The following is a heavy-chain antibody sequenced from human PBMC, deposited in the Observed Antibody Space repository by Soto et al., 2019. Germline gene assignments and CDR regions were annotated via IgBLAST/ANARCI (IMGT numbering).Heavy chain of an antibody. D-gene: IGHD1-26*01. J-gene: IGHJ4*02. CDR2: IAPFSGDV. V-gene: IGHV1-45*02. CDR1: GNTFSYRY. Sequence: QMQLVQSGAEVTKTGSSVTVSCQALGNTFSYRYLHWVRQAPGQALGWMGWIAPFSGDVHYAQKFRRATLTRDRSINTAYMRMSILRSEDTDIYFCASGGAGSGPFTWELPDHWGQGTLVTVSS. CDR3: ASGGAGSGPFTWELPDH.